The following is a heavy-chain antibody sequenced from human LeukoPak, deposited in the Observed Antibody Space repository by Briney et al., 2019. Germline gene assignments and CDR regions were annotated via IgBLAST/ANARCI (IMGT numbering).Heavy chain of an antibody. Sequence: GGSLRLSCAASGFTFSSYGMHWVRQAPGKGLEWVAFIRYDGSNKYYADSVKGRFTISRDNSKNTLYLQMNSLRAEDTAVYYCARDQPPQWLGRYYYGMDVWGQGTTVTVSS. V-gene: IGHV3-30*02. CDR3: ARDQPPQWLGRYYYGMDV. CDR2: IRYDGSNK. J-gene: IGHJ6*02. D-gene: IGHD6-19*01. CDR1: GFTFSSYG.